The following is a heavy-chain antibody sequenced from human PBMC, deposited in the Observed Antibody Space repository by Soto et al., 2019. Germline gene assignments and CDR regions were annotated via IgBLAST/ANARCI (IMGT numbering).Heavy chain of an antibody. D-gene: IGHD4-17*01. CDR2: IYYTGST. CDR3: TRVGGYYGDYPNFDY. CDR1: GSSIRNYY. J-gene: IGHJ4*02. Sequence: SETLSLTCNVSGSSIRNYYWSWIRQPPGKGLEWIGNIYYTGSTNYNPSLKGRVFISVDSSRRQLSMRLNSLTAADTAVYYCTRVGGYYGDYPNFDYWGQGALVTVSS. V-gene: IGHV4-59*01.